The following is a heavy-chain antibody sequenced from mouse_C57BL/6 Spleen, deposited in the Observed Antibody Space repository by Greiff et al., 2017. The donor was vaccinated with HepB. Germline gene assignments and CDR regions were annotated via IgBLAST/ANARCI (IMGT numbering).Heavy chain of an antibody. CDR1: GYAFTNYL. D-gene: IGHD1-1*01. Sequence: QVQLQQSGAELVRPGTSVKVSCKASGYAFTNYLIEWVKQRPGQGLEWIGVINPGSGGTNYNEKFKGKATLTADKSSSTAYMHLSSLTSEDSAVYFCARGGYGSSYCYFDYWGQGTTLTVSS. J-gene: IGHJ2*01. CDR2: INPGSGGT. CDR3: ARGGYGSSYCYFDY. V-gene: IGHV1-54*01.